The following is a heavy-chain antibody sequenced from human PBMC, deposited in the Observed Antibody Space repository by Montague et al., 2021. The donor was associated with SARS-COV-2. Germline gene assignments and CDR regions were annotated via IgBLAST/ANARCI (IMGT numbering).Heavy chain of an antibody. CDR2: VYHTGST. Sequence: SETLSLTCSVSGVSISSGSYYWSWVRQPPGKGLEWIGYVYHTGSTNYNPSLKSRVTLSMDTSKNQFSLNLTSVTAVDTAVYYCVREKYYFDDSGSKWGQGTLVTV. J-gene: IGHJ4*02. D-gene: IGHD3-22*01. V-gene: IGHV4-61*01. CDR3: VREKYYFDDSGSK. CDR1: GVSISSGSYY.